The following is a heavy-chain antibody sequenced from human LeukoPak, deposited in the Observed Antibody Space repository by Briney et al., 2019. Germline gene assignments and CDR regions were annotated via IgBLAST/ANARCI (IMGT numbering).Heavy chain of an antibody. CDR2: ISRSSSYI. D-gene: IGHD5-18*01. CDR1: GFNFSSYS. CDR3: ARDRPSRRPGMVGEY. Sequence: GGSLRLSCAASGFNFSSYSMNWVRQALGKGLEWVSSISRSSSYIHYADSVKGRFTISRDNAKNSLYLQMNSLRAEDTAIYYCARDRPSRRPGMVGEYWGQGTLVTVSS. J-gene: IGHJ4*02. V-gene: IGHV3-21*01.